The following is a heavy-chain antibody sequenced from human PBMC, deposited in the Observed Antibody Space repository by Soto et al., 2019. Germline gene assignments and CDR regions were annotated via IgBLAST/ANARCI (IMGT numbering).Heavy chain of an antibody. CDR2: ISGYDGHT. Sequence: QVQLVQSGAEVRKPGASVKVSCKASGYTVTTYGISWVRQAPGQGLEWMGWISGYDGHTKYAQKFQGRIIMTTDTSTSTVYMDLRSLRSDDTAVYYCAREGEMPYYYYGLDVWGQGTTVTVSS. J-gene: IGHJ6*02. CDR1: GYTVTTYG. V-gene: IGHV1-18*01. D-gene: IGHD3-16*01. CDR3: AREGEMPYYYYGLDV.